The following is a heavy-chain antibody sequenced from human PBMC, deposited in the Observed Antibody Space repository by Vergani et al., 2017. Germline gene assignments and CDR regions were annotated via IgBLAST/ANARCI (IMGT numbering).Heavy chain of an antibody. V-gene: IGHV3-21*01. CDR2: ISSSSSYI. CDR3: ARGLDCSSTSCYLLGY. CDR1: GFTFSSYS. Sequence: EVQLVESGGGLVKPGGSLRLSCAASGFTFSSYSMNWVCQAPGKGLEWVSSISSSSSYIYYADSVQGRFTISRDNAKNSLYLQMNSLRAEDTAVYYCARGLDCSSTSCYLLGYWGQGTLVTVSS. D-gene: IGHD2-2*01. J-gene: IGHJ4*02.